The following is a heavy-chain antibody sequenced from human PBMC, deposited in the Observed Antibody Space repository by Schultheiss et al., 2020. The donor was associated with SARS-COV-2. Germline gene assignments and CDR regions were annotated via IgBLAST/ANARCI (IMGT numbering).Heavy chain of an antibody. D-gene: IGHD3-10*01. CDR1: GGSISSYY. V-gene: IGHV4-4*07. J-gene: IGHJ4*02. Sequence: SETLSLTCTVSGGSISSYYWSWIRQPAGKGLEWIGRIYTSGSTNYNPSLKSRVTISVDTSKNQFSLKLSSVTAADTAIYYCARTIWFGKNNYFDYWGQGTLVTVSS. CDR2: IYTSGST. CDR3: ARTIWFGKNNYFDY.